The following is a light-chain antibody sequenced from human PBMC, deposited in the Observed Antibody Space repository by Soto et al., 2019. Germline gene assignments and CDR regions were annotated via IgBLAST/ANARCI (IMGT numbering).Light chain of an antibody. Sequence: DIQMTQAPSSLSASVGDRVTITCRARQDISNYLAWYQQKPGKVPKLLISAAYTLQSGVPPRFSCSGSGTDFTLTISSLQPEDVATYYCQKYDNAPLTFGGGTKVEIK. CDR3: QKYDNAPLT. V-gene: IGKV1-27*01. J-gene: IGKJ4*01. CDR1: QDISNY. CDR2: AAY.